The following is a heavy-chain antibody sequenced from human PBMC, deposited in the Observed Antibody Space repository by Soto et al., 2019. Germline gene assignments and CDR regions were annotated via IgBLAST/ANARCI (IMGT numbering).Heavy chain of an antibody. D-gene: IGHD3-10*01. CDR1: GDSITSGGYY. V-gene: IGHV4-31*03. J-gene: IGHJ5*02. CDR2: IYYSGVT. CDR3: ARDHRGLRSGRFDL. Sequence: QVQLQESGPGLVKPSQTLSLTCTVSGDSITSGGYYWTWIRQHPGKGLEWIGYIYYSGVTYYNPSLKSRVTSTVDTSRNRFSLNECSVTAPAMAMDYCARDHRGLRSGRFDLWGEGTMVAVSS.